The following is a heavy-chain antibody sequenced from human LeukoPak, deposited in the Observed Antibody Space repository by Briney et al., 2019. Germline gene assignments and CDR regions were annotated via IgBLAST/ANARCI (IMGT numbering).Heavy chain of an antibody. V-gene: IGHV3-33*01. Sequence: PGGSLRLSCAASGFTFSSYGMHWVRQAPGKGLEWVAVIWYDGSNKYYADSVKGRFTISRDNSKNTLYLQMNSLRAEDTAVHYCATTPNDYDSSGYYLDYWGQGTLVTVSS. CDR1: GFTFSSYG. CDR3: ATTPNDYDSSGYYLDY. J-gene: IGHJ4*02. D-gene: IGHD3-22*01. CDR2: IWYDGSNK.